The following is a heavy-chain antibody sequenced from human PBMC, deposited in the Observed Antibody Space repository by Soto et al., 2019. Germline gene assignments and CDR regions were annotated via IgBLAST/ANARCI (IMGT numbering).Heavy chain of an antibody. Sequence: QLQLQESGPGLVKPSETLSLTCTVSGGSISSSSYYWGWIRQPPGKGLEWIGSIYYSGSTYYNPSLTSRVTISVDTSKNQFSLKLSSVTAADTAVYYCARQPYSSSFDYWGQGTLVTVSS. V-gene: IGHV4-39*01. J-gene: IGHJ4*02. CDR3: ARQPYSSSFDY. CDR2: IYYSGST. D-gene: IGHD6-6*01. CDR1: GGSISSSSYY.